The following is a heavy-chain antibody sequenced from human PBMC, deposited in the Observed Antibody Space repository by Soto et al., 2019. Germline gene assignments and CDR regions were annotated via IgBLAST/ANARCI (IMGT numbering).Heavy chain of an antibody. Sequence: QVQLVQSGSEVKMPGSSVKVSCKTSGGTFSRHAINWVRQAPGQGLEWMGGIIPLFGTTNYAQKFKGRVTISADESTSTAYMELSSITSEDAAVYYCARAAIHGSSWYFGFDPWGQGTLVTVSS. CDR3: ARAAIHGSSWYFGFDP. D-gene: IGHD6-13*01. J-gene: IGHJ5*02. CDR2: IIPLFGTT. CDR1: GGTFSRHA. V-gene: IGHV1-69*01.